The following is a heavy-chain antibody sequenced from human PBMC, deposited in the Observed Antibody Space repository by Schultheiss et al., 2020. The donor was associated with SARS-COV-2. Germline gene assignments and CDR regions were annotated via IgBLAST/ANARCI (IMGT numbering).Heavy chain of an antibody. V-gene: IGHV4-59*01. CDR3: ARDRMGGDPLDY. D-gene: IGHD4-17*01. Sequence: SETLSLTCTVSGGSISSYYWSWIRQPPGKGLEWIGYIYYSGSTYYNPSLKSRVTISVDTSKNQFSLKLSSVTAADTAVYYCARDRMGGDPLDYWGQGTLVTVSS. CDR1: GGSISSYY. CDR2: IYYSGST. J-gene: IGHJ4*02.